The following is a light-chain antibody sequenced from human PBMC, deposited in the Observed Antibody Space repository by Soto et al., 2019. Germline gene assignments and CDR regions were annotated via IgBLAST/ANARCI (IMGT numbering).Light chain of an antibody. Sequence: QPVLTQPPSVSGSPGQSVAISCTRTSSDIGAYNRVSWYQQPPGTAPKLMIYDVNNRPSGVPDRFSGSKSGNTASLTISGLQADDEADYYCSSFTSSNTYVFGTGTKVTVL. CDR3: SSFTSSNTYV. J-gene: IGLJ1*01. CDR2: DVN. V-gene: IGLV2-18*02. CDR1: SSDIGAYNR.